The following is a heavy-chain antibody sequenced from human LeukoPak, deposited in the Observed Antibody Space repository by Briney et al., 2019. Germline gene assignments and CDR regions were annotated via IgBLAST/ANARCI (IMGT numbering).Heavy chain of an antibody. CDR2: IYSSGSA. Sequence: SETLSLTCTVSGGSISPYYWSWIRQPPGKGLGWIGYIYSSGSANYNPSLKSRVTISVVTSKNQFSLKLSSVTAADTAVYYCARMGGYSGYATHWGQGTLVTVSS. CDR1: GGSISPYY. D-gene: IGHD5-12*01. V-gene: IGHV4-59*08. CDR3: ARMGGYSGYATH. J-gene: IGHJ4*02.